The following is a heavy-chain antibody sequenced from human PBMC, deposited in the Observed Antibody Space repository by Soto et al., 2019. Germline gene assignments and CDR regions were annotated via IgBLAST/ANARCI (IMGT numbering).Heavy chain of an antibody. D-gene: IGHD4-4*01. CDR1: GGSVSGYY. CDR2: INHSGST. CDR3: ALITSGLQHPPGDY. Sequence: QVQLQQWGAGLLKPSETLSLTCAVYGGSVSGYYWSWIRQPPGKGLEWIGEINHSGSTNYNPSLKSRVTISVDTSKNQFSLKLSSVTAADTAVYYCALITSGLQHPPGDYWGQGTLVTVSS. V-gene: IGHV4-34*01. J-gene: IGHJ4*02.